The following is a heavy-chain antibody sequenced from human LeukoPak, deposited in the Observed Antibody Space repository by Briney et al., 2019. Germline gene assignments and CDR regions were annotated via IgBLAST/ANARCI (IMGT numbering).Heavy chain of an antibody. CDR1: GGSYSAYS. D-gene: IGHD4-17*01. Sequence: SETLSLTCAVYGGSYSAYSWSWIRQPPGKGLEWIGEINHSGSTNSNPSLKSRVTISVDTSKNQFSLKLSSVTAADTAVCYCARVHYGDYAEYFQLWGQGTLVTVSS. V-gene: IGHV4-34*01. CDR2: INHSGST. CDR3: ARVHYGDYAEYFQL. J-gene: IGHJ1*01.